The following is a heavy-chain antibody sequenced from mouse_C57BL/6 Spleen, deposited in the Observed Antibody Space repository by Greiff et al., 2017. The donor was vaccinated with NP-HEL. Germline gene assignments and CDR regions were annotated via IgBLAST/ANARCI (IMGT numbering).Heavy chain of an antibody. CDR2: INPGSGGT. J-gene: IGHJ4*01. Sequence: VQLQQSGAELVRPGTSVKVSCKASGYAFTNYLIEWVKQRPGQGLEWIGVINPGSGGTNYNEKFKGKATLTADKSSSTAYMQLSSLTSEDSAVYFCARREGYYGAMDYWGQGTSVTVSS. D-gene: IGHD1-1*01. CDR1: GYAFTNYL. V-gene: IGHV1-54*01. CDR3: ARREGYYGAMDY.